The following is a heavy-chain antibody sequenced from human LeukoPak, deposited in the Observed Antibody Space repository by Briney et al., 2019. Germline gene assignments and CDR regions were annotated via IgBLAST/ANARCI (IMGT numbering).Heavy chain of an antibody. V-gene: IGHV3-53*01. CDR1: GFTVSSNY. CDR3: AREARDGYNYYFDY. CDR2: IYSGGST. J-gene: IGHJ4*02. Sequence: PGGSLRLSCAASGFTVSSNYMSWVRQAPGTGLEWVSVIYSGGSTYYADSVKSRFTISRDNSKNTLYLQMNSLRAEDTAVYYCAREARDGYNYYFDYWGQGTLVTVSS. D-gene: IGHD5-24*01.